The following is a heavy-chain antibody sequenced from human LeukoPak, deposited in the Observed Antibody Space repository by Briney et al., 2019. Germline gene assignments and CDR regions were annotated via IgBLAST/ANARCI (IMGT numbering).Heavy chain of an antibody. V-gene: IGHV3-30*18. CDR1: GFTFSSYG. D-gene: IGHD6-6*01. Sequence: GRSLRLSCAASGFTFSSYGMHWVRQAPGKGLEWVAVISYDGSNKYCADSVKSRFTISRDNSKNTLYLQMNSLRAEDTAVYYCAKENIAARPDYYYYYDMDVWGQGTTVTVSS. CDR3: AKENIAARPDYYYYYDMDV. CDR2: ISYDGSNK. J-gene: IGHJ6*02.